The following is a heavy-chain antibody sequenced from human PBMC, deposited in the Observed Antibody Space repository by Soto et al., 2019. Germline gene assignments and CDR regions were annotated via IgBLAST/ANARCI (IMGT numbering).Heavy chain of an antibody. J-gene: IGHJ5*02. Sequence: QVQLVQSGAEVKKPGASVKVSCKASGYTFTSYGISWVRQAPGQGLEWMGWSSAYNGNTNYAQKLQGRKTNTTHTSTSTAYMEQRRLSSDDTAVYYCARDEDYRLGAYGGWFDHWGQGTLVTVSS. CDR1: GYTFTSYG. D-gene: IGHD1-26*01. V-gene: IGHV1-18*01. CDR2: SSAYNGNT. CDR3: ARDEDYRLGAYGGWFDH.